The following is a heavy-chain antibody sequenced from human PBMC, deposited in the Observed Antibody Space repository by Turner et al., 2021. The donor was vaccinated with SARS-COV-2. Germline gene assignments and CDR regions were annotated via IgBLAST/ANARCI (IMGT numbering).Heavy chain of an antibody. D-gene: IGHD4-17*01. CDR2: IYYSGGT. V-gene: IGHV4-59*08. J-gene: IGHJ6*02. Sequence: QVQLHESCPGQVKPSETVSLTSTVSGGSIRSNYWTWVRQPPGKGLEWIGHIYYSGGTNYNPSLKSRVTISIDTSKNQFSLSLSSVTAADTAVYYCARHSTVTENYSNGMDVWGQGTTVTVS. CDR1: GGSIRSNY. CDR3: ARHSTVTENYSNGMDV.